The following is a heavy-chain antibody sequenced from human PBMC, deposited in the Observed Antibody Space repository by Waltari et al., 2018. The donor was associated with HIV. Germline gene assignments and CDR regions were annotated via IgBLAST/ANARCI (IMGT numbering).Heavy chain of an antibody. CDR1: GFTFSSYN. CDR3: ARMTHGIDF. Sequence: EVQLVESGGGLVQPGGSLRLSCVASGFTFSSYNMNWVRQAPGKGLEWLSYITSSGYTIYYADSVEGRFTVSRDNAKNSLYLQMNSLRAEDTAVYYCARMTHGIDFWGQGTLVTVSS. D-gene: IGHD1-26*01. V-gene: IGHV3-48*04. CDR2: ITSSGYTI. J-gene: IGHJ4*02.